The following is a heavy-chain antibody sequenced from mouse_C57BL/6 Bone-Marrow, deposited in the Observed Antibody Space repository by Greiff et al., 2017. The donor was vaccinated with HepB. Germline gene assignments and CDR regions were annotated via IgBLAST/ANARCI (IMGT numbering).Heavy chain of an antibody. CDR3: ARGVYYDYDEKYFDV. CDR2: ISNGGGST. D-gene: IGHD2-4*01. J-gene: IGHJ1*03. Sequence: EVQLQQSGGGLVQPGGSLKLSCAASGFTFSDYYMYWVRQTPEKRLEWVAYISNGGGSTYYPDTVKGRFTISRDNAKNTLYLQMSRLKSEDTAMYYCARGVYYDYDEKYFDVWGTGTTVTVSS. CDR1: GFTFSDYY. V-gene: IGHV5-12*01.